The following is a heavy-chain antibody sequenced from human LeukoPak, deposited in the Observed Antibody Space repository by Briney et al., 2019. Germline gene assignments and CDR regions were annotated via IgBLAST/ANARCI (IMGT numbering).Heavy chain of an antibody. CDR2: IIPILGIA. CDR3: ARGRYGGPTGGNWFDP. V-gene: IGHV1-69*04. J-gene: IGHJ5*02. D-gene: IGHD4-23*01. CDR1: GGTFSSYA. Sequence: SVKVSCKASGGTFSSYAISWVRQAPGQGLEWMGRIIPILGIANYAQKFQGRVTITADKSTSTAYMELSSLRSEDTAVYYCARGRYGGPTGGNWFDPWGQGTLVTVSS.